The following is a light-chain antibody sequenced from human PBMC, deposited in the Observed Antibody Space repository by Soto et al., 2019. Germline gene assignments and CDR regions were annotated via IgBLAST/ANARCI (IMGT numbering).Light chain of an antibody. Sequence: EIVMTHSPATLSVCPGETVTLSCRASQSISNNLAWYRQKPGQAPRLLIFGASTRATGIPARFSGSGSGTEFTLTISSLESEDSAVYYCQQYNYWPPITFGQGTRLEIK. CDR3: QQYNYWPPIT. CDR1: QSISNN. CDR2: GAS. V-gene: IGKV3-15*01. J-gene: IGKJ5*01.